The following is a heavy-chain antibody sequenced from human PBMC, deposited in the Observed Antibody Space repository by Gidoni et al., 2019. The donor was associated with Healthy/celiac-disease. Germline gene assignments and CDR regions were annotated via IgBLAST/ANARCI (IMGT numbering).Heavy chain of an antibody. CDR3: ARTSGYCSGGSCYYYGMDV. V-gene: IGHV1-2*04. J-gene: IGHJ6*02. CDR2: INPNSGGT. CDR1: VYTFTGHY. Sequence: QVQLVQSGAEVKKPGASVKVSCKASVYTFTGHYMHWVRQAPGQGLEWLGWINPNSGGTNYAQKFQGWVTMTRDTSISTAYMELSRLRSDDTAVYYCARTSGYCSGGSCYYYGMDVWGQGTTVTVSS. D-gene: IGHD2-15*01.